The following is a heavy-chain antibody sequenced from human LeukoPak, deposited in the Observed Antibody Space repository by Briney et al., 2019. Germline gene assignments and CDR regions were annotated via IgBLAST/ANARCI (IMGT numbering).Heavy chain of an antibody. CDR1: GYTFTGYY. J-gene: IGHJ6*03. CDR2: INPNSGGT. V-gene: IGHV1-2*02. CDR3: ARDRAVTTYAYYYMDV. Sequence: GASVKVSCKASGYTFTGYYMHWVRQAPGQGLEWMGWINPNSGGTNYAQKFQGRVTMTRDTSISTAYMELSRLRSEDTAVYYCARDRAVTTYAYYYMDVWGKGTTVTVSS. D-gene: IGHD4-11*01.